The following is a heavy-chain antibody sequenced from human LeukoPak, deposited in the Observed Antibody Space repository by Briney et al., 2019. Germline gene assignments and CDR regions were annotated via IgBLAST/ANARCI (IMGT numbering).Heavy chain of an antibody. J-gene: IGHJ5*02. CDR1: GYTFTSYG. V-gene: IGHV1-18*04. D-gene: IGHD5-18*01. CDR2: ISAYNGNT. Sequence: GASVKVSCKASGYTFTSYGISWVRQAPGQGLEWMGWISAYNGNTNYAQKLQGRVTMTTDTPTSTAYMELRSLRSDDTAVYYCARAGIQLWLYNWFDPWGQGTLVTVSS. CDR3: ARAGIQLWLYNWFDP.